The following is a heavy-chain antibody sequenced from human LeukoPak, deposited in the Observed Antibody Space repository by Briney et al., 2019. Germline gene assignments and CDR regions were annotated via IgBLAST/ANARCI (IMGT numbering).Heavy chain of an antibody. J-gene: IGHJ6*03. V-gene: IGHV4-34*01. D-gene: IGHD2-2*01. CDR3: ASYCSSTSCYDMDV. CDR1: GGSFSGYY. CDR2: INHSGST. Sequence: SETLSLTCAVYGGSFSGYYWSWIRQPPGRGLEWIGEINHSGSTNYNPSLKSRVTISVDTSKNQFSLKLSSVTAADTAVYYCASYCSSTSCYDMDVWGKGTTVTVSS.